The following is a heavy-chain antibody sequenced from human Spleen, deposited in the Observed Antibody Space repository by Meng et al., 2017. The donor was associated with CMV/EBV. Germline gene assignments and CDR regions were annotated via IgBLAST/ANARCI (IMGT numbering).Heavy chain of an antibody. CDR2: IIPILGTV. J-gene: IGHJ5*02. CDR3: ASPAMGNWFDP. CDR1: GDPSNNYP. D-gene: IGHD3-16*01. Sequence: SCKASGDPSNNYPITWVRRAPGQGLEWMGNIIPILGTVNYAQKFQGRVAISADKPTNTAYIELRGLRSDDTAVYFCASPAMGNWFDPWGQGTLVTVSS. V-gene: IGHV1-69*08.